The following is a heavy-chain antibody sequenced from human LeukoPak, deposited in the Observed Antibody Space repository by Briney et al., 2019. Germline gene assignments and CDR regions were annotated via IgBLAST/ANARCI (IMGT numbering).Heavy chain of an antibody. CDR3: QGVYGNYGTYYCFYYMDV. Sequence: PSESLSLTCTVSGGSISSHYWSWIRQPPGKGLEWIGYIHDSGSTNSKSSLKSRFTISVNRSKTQFSLNLTSVAAAAAAFYSWQGVYGNYGTYYCFYYMDVWGKGTTVTVSS. CDR2: IHDSGST. D-gene: IGHD4-11*01. V-gene: IGHV4-59*11. J-gene: IGHJ6*03. CDR1: GGSISSHY.